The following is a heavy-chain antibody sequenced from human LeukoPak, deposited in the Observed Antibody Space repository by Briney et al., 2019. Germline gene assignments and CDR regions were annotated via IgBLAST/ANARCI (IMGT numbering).Heavy chain of an antibody. CDR2: IGASGVST. CDR1: GFTFSNYA. J-gene: IGHJ4*02. V-gene: IGHV3-23*01. CDR3: AKSESNSYYYLFDY. D-gene: IGHD3-22*01. Sequence: GGSLRLSCAASGFTFSNYAMSWVRQAPGKGLEWVSGIGASGVSTYYADSVKGRFTISRDSSKNTLYLQMNSLRVEDTAVYYCAKSESNSYYYLFDYWGQGTLVTVSS.